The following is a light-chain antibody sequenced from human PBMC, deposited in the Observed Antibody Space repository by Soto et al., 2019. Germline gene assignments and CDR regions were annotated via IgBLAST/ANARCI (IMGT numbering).Light chain of an antibody. Sequence: QSVLTQPPSVSEAPRQRVTISCSGRSSNIRNNAVNWYQQLPGKAPKLLIYYDDLLPSGVSDRFSGSKSGTSASLAISGLQSEDEADYYCAAWDDSLNGYVFGTGTKVTVL. CDR3: AAWDDSLNGYV. CDR2: YDD. J-gene: IGLJ1*01. V-gene: IGLV1-36*01. CDR1: SSNIRNNA.